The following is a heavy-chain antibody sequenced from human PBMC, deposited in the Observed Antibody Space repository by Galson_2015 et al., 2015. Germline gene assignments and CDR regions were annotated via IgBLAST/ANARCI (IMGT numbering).Heavy chain of an antibody. CDR1: GDSVSAHSAA. D-gene: IGHD5-12*01. Sequence: CAISGDSVSAHSAAWNWIRQSPSRGLEWLGRTYYRSKWYNDYAVSVESRITTYYNPSLMSRVIMSVDTSKNQFSLNLNSVTAADTAVYYCARDFSGYGLLDDWGQGTLVTVSS. CDR3: ARDFSGYGLLDD. CDR2: TYYRSKWYN. J-gene: IGHJ4*02. V-gene: IGHV6-1*01.